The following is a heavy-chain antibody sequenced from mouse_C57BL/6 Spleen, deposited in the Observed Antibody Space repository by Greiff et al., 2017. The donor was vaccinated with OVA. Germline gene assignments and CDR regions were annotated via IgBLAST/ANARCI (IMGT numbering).Heavy chain of an antibody. CDR1: GFNIKDDY. V-gene: IGHV14-4*01. J-gene: IGHJ4*01. D-gene: IGHD2-1*01. Sequence: EVQLQQSGAELVRPGASVKLSCTASGFNIKDDYMHWVKQRPEQGLEWIGWIDPEDGDTEYASQFQGKATITADTSSTTAYLQLSSLTSEDTAVYYCTTFYPDYAMDYWGQGTSVTVSA. CDR2: IDPEDGDT. CDR3: TTFYPDYAMDY.